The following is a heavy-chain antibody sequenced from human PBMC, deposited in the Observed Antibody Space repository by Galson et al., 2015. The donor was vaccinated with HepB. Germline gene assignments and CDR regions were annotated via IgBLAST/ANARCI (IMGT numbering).Heavy chain of an antibody. CDR3: AKRPPRSTVTNREHFDY. J-gene: IGHJ4*02. Sequence: SLRLSCAASGLTFSTYAMSWVRQAPGKGLEWVSAISGSGGTTYHADSVKGRFTISRDNSKNTVYLQMNSLRAEDTAVYYCAKRPPRSTVTNREHFDYWGQGTLVTVSS. CDR2: ISGSGGTT. CDR1: GLTFSTYA. D-gene: IGHD4-17*01. V-gene: IGHV3-23*01.